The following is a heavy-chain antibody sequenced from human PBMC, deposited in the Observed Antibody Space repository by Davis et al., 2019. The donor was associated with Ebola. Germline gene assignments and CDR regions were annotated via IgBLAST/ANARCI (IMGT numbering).Heavy chain of an antibody. CDR2: ISAYNGNT. V-gene: IGHV1-18*01. CDR1: GYTFTSYG. D-gene: IGHD5-12*01. CDR3: ARDLVLRSGYDFRNWFDP. J-gene: IGHJ5*02. Sequence: ASVKVSCKASGYTFTSYGISWVRQAPGQGLEWMGWISAYNGNTNYAQKLQGRVTMTTDTSTSTAYMELRSLRSDDTAVYYCARDLVLRSGYDFRNWFDPWGQGTLVTVSS.